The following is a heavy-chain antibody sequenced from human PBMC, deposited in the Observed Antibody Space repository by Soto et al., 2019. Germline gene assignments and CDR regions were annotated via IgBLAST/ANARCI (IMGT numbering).Heavy chain of an antibody. CDR1: GGSMRTSNNY. V-gene: IGHV4-39*02. D-gene: IGHD6-19*01. CDR2: VYYSGST. J-gene: IGHJ4*02. CDR3: AIDGSDGSGWGPLGY. Sequence: QLQLQESGPGLVKPSETLSLTCTVSGGSMRTSNNYWGWIRQPPGKGLEWIGSVYYSGSTYYNPSLKSRLTISVHTSNNQFSLKLNSVTAADTALYYCAIDGSDGSGWGPLGYWGRGTLVTVSS.